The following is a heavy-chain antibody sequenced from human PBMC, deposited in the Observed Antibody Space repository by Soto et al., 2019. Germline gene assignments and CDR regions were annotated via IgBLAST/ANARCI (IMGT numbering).Heavy chain of an antibody. CDR1: GGSIASGGYY. CDR3: ARKQAGYFYGIDY. Sequence: SETLSLTCTVSGGSIASGGYYWSWIRQHPGKGLEWLGYIYDSGSTFYNPSLKSRITLSVDTSKNQFSLKLSSVTVADTAVYFCARKQAGYFYGIDYWGQGTLVTVSS. D-gene: IGHD3-10*01. CDR2: IYDSGST. V-gene: IGHV4-31*03. J-gene: IGHJ4*02.